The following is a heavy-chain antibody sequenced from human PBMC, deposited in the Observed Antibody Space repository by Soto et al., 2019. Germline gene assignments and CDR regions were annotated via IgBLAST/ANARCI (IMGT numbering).Heavy chain of an antibody. J-gene: IGHJ6*02. V-gene: IGHV3-23*01. D-gene: IGHD3-9*01. CDR2: ISGSSGSI. Sequence: GGSLRLSCAASGFTFSSYSMNWVRQAPGKGLEWVSYISGSSGSIYYADSVKGRFTISRDNSKNTLYLQMNSLRAEDTAVYYCAKSVPRYDILTGYYPRDYYYGMDVWGQGTTVTVSS. CDR3: AKSVPRYDILTGYYPRDYYYGMDV. CDR1: GFTFSSYS.